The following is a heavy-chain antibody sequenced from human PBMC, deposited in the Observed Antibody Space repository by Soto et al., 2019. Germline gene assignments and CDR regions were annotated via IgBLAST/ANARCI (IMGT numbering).Heavy chain of an antibody. D-gene: IGHD3-10*01. Sequence: GGSLRLSCIASGFTFSSYDMTWVRQAPGKGLEWVSDISGSGGISYYADSVKGRFTISRDNSKNTLNLQMNSLRADDTAVYYCARARRGAPYYYTMDLWGQGTTVTV. CDR1: GFTFSSYD. V-gene: IGHV3-23*01. J-gene: IGHJ6*02. CDR3: ARARRGAPYYYTMDL. CDR2: ISGSGGIS.